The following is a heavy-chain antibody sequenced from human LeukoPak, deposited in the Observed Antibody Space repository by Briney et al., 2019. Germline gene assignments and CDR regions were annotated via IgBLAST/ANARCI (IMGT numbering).Heavy chain of an antibody. D-gene: IGHD6-13*01. Sequence: ASVKVSCKASGYTFTGYYMHWVRQAPGQGLEWMGWINPNSGGTNYAQKFQGRVTITADESTSTAYMELSSLRSEDTAVYYCARASAAGPNFDYWGQGTLVTVSS. CDR1: GYTFTGYY. CDR2: INPNSGGT. J-gene: IGHJ4*02. CDR3: ARASAAGPNFDY. V-gene: IGHV1-2*02.